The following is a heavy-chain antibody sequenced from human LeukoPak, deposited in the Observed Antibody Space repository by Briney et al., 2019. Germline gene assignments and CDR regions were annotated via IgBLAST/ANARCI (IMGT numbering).Heavy chain of an antibody. Sequence: GGSLRLSCAASGFTFSTFAMIWVRQPPGKGLEWVSSIFPSGGEIHYADSVRGRFTISRDNSKSTLSLKMNSLRAEDTAIYYCATYRQVLLPFESWGQGTLVTVSS. J-gene: IGHJ4*02. CDR1: GFTFSTFA. CDR3: ATYRQVLLPFES. D-gene: IGHD2-8*02. V-gene: IGHV3-23*01. CDR2: IFPSGGEI.